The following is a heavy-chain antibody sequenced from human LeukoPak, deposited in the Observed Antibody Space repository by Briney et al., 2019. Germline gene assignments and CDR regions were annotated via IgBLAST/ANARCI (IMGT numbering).Heavy chain of an antibody. D-gene: IGHD2-21*01. CDR1: GASVRSSF. Sequence: SETLSLTCTVSGASVRSSFWSWIRQPPGKGLEYIGYVHHSGNTKYNPSLQSRVTMSVDTARSQFSLNLSSVTPADSAVYYCARHNGDSYLDLWAQGSLVTVSS. V-gene: IGHV4-59*02. CDR2: VHHSGNT. J-gene: IGHJ4*02. CDR3: ARHNGDSYLDL.